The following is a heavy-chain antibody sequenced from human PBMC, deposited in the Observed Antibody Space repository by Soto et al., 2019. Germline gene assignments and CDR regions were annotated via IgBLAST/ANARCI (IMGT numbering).Heavy chain of an antibody. CDR3: ARGGHIQLGYYCYGMDV. Sequence: EVQLVESGGGLVQPGGSLRLSCAASGFTFSDHYMDWVRQAPGKGLEWVGRTRNKANSYTTEYAASVKGRFTISRDDSKNSLYLQMNSLKTEDTAVYYCARGGHIQLGYYCYGMDVWGQGTTVTVSS. CDR2: TRNKANSYTT. V-gene: IGHV3-72*01. J-gene: IGHJ6*02. CDR1: GFTFSDHY. D-gene: IGHD5-18*01.